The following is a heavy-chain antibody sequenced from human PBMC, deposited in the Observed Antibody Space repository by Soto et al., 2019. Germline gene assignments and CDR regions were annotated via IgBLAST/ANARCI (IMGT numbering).Heavy chain of an antibody. CDR2: INHSGST. Sequence: QVQLQQWGAGLLKPSETLSLTCAVYGGSFSGYYWSWIRQPPGKGLEWIGEINHSGSTNYNPSLKSRVTISVDTSENQFSLKLSSVTAADAAVYYCARGPKDGYNLRRGAFDIWGQGTMVTVSS. J-gene: IGHJ3*02. D-gene: IGHD5-12*01. V-gene: IGHV4-34*01. CDR3: ARGPKDGYNLRRGAFDI. CDR1: GGSFSGYY.